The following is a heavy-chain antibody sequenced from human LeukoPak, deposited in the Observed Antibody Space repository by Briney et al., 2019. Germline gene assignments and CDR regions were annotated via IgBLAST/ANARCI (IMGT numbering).Heavy chain of an antibody. CDR1: GGSISGYY. CDR2: IYSGGSA. J-gene: IGHJ4*02. Sequence: SEALSLTCTVSGGSISGYYWSWIRQPPAMGLEGIGNIYSGGSANYNPSLKSRVTISVDTSKNHFPLKMTSMTAADTAVYYCARLAGGSGLDYWGQGTLVTVSS. CDR3: ARLAGGSGLDY. V-gene: IGHV4-59*01. D-gene: IGHD6-19*01.